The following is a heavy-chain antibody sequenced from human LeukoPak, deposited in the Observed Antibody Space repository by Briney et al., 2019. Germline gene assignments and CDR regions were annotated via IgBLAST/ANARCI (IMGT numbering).Heavy chain of an antibody. CDR3: ARHSGYSYGYAYYYYYIDV. CDR2: IYYSGST. V-gene: IGHV4-39*01. Sequence: SKTLSLTCTVSGGSISSSSYYWGWIRQPQGKGLAWIGSIYYSGSTYYNPSLKSRVTISVDPSKNQFSLKLSSVTAADTAVYYCARHSGYSYGYAYYYYYIDVWGKGTTVTVSS. CDR1: GGSISSSSYY. J-gene: IGHJ6*03. D-gene: IGHD5-18*01.